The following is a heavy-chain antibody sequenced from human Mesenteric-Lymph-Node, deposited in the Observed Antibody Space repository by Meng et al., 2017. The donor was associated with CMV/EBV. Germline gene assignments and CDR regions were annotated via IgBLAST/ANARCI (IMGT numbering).Heavy chain of an antibody. CDR2: IYAGDDT. Sequence: GESLKISCVASGFTGRNNYMSWVRQAPGKGLECVAVIYAGDDTYYADSVKGRFTISRDNSKNTMYLQMRSLRSEDTAVYYCAKDLRAMDVWGQGTTVTVSS. D-gene: IGHD2-15*01. CDR1: GFTGRNNY. V-gene: IGHV3-53*01. CDR3: AKDLRAMDV. J-gene: IGHJ6*02.